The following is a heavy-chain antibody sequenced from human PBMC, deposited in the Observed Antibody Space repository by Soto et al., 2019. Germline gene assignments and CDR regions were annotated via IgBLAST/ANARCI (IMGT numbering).Heavy chain of an antibody. D-gene: IGHD3-16*01. V-gene: IGHV3-48*02. CDR3: ASRLSNTFGGVILHYFDY. Sequence: DVQLVESGGGLVQPGGSLRLSCAASGFIFSSYSMHWVRQAPGKGLEWVSFISSRSSTIYYAASVKGRFTISRDNAENSLFLQMNSLRDEDTAVYYCASRLSNTFGGVILHYFDYWGQGTLVTVSS. CDR2: ISSRSSTI. J-gene: IGHJ4*02. CDR1: GFIFSSYS.